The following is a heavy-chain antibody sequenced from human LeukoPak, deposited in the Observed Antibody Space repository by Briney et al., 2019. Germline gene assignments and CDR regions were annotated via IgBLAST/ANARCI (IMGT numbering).Heavy chain of an antibody. CDR2: IAGRGGST. Sequence: GGSLRLFCAASGFPFSSYAMSWARQAPGRGLEGGSAIAGRGGSTYYAASVKGRFTISRDNSKNTLYLQMNSLRAEDTAVYYCAKGHLPNWGQGTLVTVSS. CDR3: AKGHLPN. CDR1: GFPFSSYA. V-gene: IGHV3-23*01. J-gene: IGHJ4*02.